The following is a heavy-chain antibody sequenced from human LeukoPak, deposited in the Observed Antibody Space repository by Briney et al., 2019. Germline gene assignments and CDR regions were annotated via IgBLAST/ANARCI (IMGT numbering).Heavy chain of an antibody. V-gene: IGHV1-69*13. CDR3: ATAIVVVPAAIRSYYYYGMDV. Sequence: ASVKVSCKASGGTFSSYAISWVRQAPGQGLEWMGGIIPIFGTANYAQKFQGRVTITADESTSTAYMELSSLRSEDTAVYYCATAIVVVPAAIRSYYYYGMDVWGQGTTVTVSS. D-gene: IGHD2-2*01. CDR1: GGTFSSYA. J-gene: IGHJ6*02. CDR2: IIPIFGTA.